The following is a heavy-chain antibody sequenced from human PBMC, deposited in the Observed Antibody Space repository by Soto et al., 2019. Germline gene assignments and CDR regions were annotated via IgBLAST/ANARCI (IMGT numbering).Heavy chain of an antibody. CDR1: GYTFTSYG. CDR3: ARVNHGSGWPTPFDY. CDR2: ISAYNGNT. V-gene: IGHV1-18*01. Sequence: QVQLVQSGAEVKKPGASVKVSCKASGYTFTSYGISWVRQAPGQGLEWMGWISAYNGNTNYAQKLQGRVTMTTDTSMXTAYMELRSLRSDDTAVYYCARVNHGSGWPTPFDYWGQGTLVTVSS. D-gene: IGHD6-19*01. J-gene: IGHJ4*02.